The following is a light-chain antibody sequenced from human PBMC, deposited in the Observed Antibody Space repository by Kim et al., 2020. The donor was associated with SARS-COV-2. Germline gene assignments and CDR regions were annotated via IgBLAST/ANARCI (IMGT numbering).Light chain of an antibody. Sequence: PGERATPSCRASQIVSNSHLAWYRQKPGQAPRLLMDGASYRATGIPDRFSGSGSGTDFTLTISRLEPEDSAVYFCQQYGRAPPYTFGQGTKLEI. J-gene: IGKJ2*01. CDR3: QQYGRAPPYT. CDR2: GAS. V-gene: IGKV3-20*01. CDR1: QIVSNSH.